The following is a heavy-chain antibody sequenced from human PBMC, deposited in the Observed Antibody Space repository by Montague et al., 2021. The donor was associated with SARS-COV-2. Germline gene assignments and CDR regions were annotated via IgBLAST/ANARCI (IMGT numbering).Heavy chain of an antibody. V-gene: IGHV4-59*01. J-gene: IGHJ5*02. CDR1: GGSISSYY. D-gene: IGHD5-24*01. Sequence: SETLSLTCTVSGGSISSYYWSWIRQPPGKGLEWIGYIYYSGSTNYNPSLETRVTISVDPSKNQFSLEMRSVTAADTAVYYCAREDRWNWFDPWGQGTLVIVSS. CDR2: IYYSGST. CDR3: AREDRWNWFDP.